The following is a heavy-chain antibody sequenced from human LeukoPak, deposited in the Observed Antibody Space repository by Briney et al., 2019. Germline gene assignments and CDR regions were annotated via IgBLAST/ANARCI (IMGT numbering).Heavy chain of an antibody. J-gene: IGHJ6*03. CDR3: ARGNWNYPGYYYYMDV. Sequence: ASVKVSCKASGGTYRSYAIRWVRPGSGQGLAWVGGIISIFGTANYAQKFQGRVTITADESTSTAYMELSSLRSEDTAVYYCARGNWNYPGYYYYMDVWGKGTTVTVSS. CDR2: IISIFGTA. V-gene: IGHV1-69*13. D-gene: IGHD1-7*01. CDR1: GGTYRSYA.